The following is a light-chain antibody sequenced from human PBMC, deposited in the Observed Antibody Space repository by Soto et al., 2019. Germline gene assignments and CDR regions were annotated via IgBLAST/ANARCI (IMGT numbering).Light chain of an antibody. Sequence: DIQMTKSPSSLSAYVGDRVTITCRASQGIDTYLALYQQKPGQVPKLLIYAASTLQSGVPSRFSGSGSGTDFTLTISSLQPEDVATYFCQKYTGAPFTFGPGTKVDIK. J-gene: IGKJ3*01. CDR1: QGIDTY. V-gene: IGKV1-27*01. CDR3: QKYTGAPFT. CDR2: AAS.